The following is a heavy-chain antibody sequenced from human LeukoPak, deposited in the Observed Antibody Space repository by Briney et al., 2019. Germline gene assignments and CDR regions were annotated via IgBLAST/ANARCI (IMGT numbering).Heavy chain of an antibody. CDR1: GFTFRIFA. CDR2: ISSNGGRT. J-gene: IGHJ4*02. D-gene: IGHD3-22*01. Sequence: GGSLRLSCAASGFTFRIFAMHWVRQAPGEGLEFVSAISSNGGRTYYADSVKGRFTISRDNSNNTLYLQMGSLRAEDMAVYYCARSSASDYWGQGTLVTVSS. V-gene: IGHV3-64*02. CDR3: ARSSASDY.